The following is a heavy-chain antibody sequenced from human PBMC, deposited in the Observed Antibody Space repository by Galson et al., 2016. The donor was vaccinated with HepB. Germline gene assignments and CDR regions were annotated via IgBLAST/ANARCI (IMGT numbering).Heavy chain of an antibody. V-gene: IGHV3-48*04. D-gene: IGHD6-13*01. CDR2: ISVYRTI. Sequence: SCAASGSTFSSYSMNWVRQAPGKGLEWVSYISVYRTIYYADSVKGRFTISRDNARHSLYQQMNTLRADDTAVYYCAREDSTIAAASFDYWGQGTLVTVSS. J-gene: IGHJ4*02. CDR3: AREDSTIAAASFDY. CDR1: GSTFSSYS.